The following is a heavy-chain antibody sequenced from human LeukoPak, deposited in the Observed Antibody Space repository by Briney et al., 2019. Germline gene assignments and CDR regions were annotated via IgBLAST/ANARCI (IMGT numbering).Heavy chain of an antibody. CDR3: ATITMVRGVIITFAFDI. V-gene: IGHV1-24*01. J-gene: IGHJ3*02. CDR1: GYTLTELS. D-gene: IGHD3-10*01. CDR2: FDPEDGET. Sequence: ASVKVSCKVSGYTLTELSMRWVRQAPGKGLEWMGGFDPEDGETIYAQKFQGRVTMTEDTSTDTAYMELSSLRSEDTAVYYCATITMVRGVIITFAFDIWGQGTMVTVSS.